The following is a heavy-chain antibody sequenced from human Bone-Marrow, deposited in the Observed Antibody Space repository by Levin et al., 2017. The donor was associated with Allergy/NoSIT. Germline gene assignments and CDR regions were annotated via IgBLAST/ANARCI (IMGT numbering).Heavy chain of an antibody. CDR3: ARDGRNGGRPRYFDL. J-gene: IGHJ2*01. D-gene: IGHD4-23*01. CDR1: GFTFSSYW. Sequence: GESLKISCAASGFTFSSYWMSWVRQAPGKGLEWVANIKQDGSEKYYVDSVKGRFTISRDNAKNSLYLQMNSLRAEDTAVYYCARDGRNGGRPRYFDLWGRGTLVTVSS. V-gene: IGHV3-7*01. CDR2: IKQDGSEK.